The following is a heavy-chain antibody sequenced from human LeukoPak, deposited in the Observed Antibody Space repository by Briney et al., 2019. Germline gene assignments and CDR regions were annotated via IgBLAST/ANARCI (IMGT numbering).Heavy chain of an antibody. CDR1: GFTFSSYT. Sequence: GESLKISCSASGFTFSSYTMHWVRQAPGKGLEYVSAISSNGGSTYYADSVKGRFTISRDNSKNTLFLQMSSLRADDTAVYYCVKETVSGTTVSYWGQGTLVTVSS. J-gene: IGHJ4*02. CDR3: VKETVSGTTVSY. V-gene: IGHV3-64D*09. CDR2: ISSNGGST. D-gene: IGHD4-11*01.